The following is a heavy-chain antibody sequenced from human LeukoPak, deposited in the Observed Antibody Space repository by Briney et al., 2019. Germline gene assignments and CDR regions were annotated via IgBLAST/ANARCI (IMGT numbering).Heavy chain of an antibody. J-gene: IGHJ6*03. CDR2: INHSGST. CDR1: GGSFSGYY. CDR3: ARIAGGLYFYYYYMDV. Sequence: SETLSLTCAVYGGSFSGYYWSWIRQPPGKGLEWIGEINHSGSTNYNPSLKSQVTISVDTSKNQFSLNLTSVTAADTAVYYCARIAGGLYFYYYYMDVWGKGTTVTVSS. V-gene: IGHV4-34*01. D-gene: IGHD3-16*01.